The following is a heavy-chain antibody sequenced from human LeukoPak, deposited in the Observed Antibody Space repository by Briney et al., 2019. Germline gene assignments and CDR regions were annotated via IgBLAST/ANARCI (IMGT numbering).Heavy chain of an antibody. CDR3: ARVGATYGDPLEYDF. CDR2: ISGYSGIT. V-gene: IGHV1-18*01. Sequence: GASVNVSCKTSGYSFSNFGVSWVRQAPGQGFEWMGWISGYSGITNYAPKFQGRVTMTTDASTSTAYMEMRSLKSDDTAIYYCARVGATYGDPLEYDFWGQGTLVSVSS. CDR1: GYSFSNFG. J-gene: IGHJ4*02. D-gene: IGHD4-17*01.